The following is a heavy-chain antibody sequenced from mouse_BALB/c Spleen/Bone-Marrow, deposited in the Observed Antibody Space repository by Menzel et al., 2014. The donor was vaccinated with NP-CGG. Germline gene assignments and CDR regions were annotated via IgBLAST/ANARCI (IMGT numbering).Heavy chain of an antibody. J-gene: IGHJ4*01. Sequence: VQLQQSGAELVRPGTSVKVSCKASGYAFTNYLIEWVKRRPGQGLEWIGVINPGSGGTNYNEKFMGKATLTADKSSSTAYMQLSSLTSDDSAVYFCARWDYAMDYWGQGTSVTVSS. CDR2: INPGSGGT. CDR1: GYAFTNYL. V-gene: IGHV1-54*01. CDR3: ARWDYAMDY.